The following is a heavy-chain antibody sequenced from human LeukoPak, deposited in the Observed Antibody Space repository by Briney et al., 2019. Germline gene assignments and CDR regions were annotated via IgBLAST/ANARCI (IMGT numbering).Heavy chain of an antibody. Sequence: GGSLRLSCAASGFTFSSYSMTWVRQAPGKGLEWVSGISASDGTTFYADSVKGRFTISRDNSKGTLYLQMSSVRVDDTAVYYCARDRGRYYDSRGFYWGYYFDSWGQGILVTVST. J-gene: IGHJ4*02. CDR2: ISASDGTT. CDR3: ARDRGRYYDSRGFYWGYYFDS. CDR1: GFTFSSYS. D-gene: IGHD3-22*01. V-gene: IGHV3-23*01.